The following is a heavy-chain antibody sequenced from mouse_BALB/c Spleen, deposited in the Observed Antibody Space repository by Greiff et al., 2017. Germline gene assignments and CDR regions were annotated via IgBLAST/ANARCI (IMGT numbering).Heavy chain of an antibody. CDR1: GYSITSGYY. CDR2: ISYDGSN. CDR3: ARRGDYYGYFDY. Sequence: EVQLQESGPDLVKPSQSLSLTCSVTGYSITSGYYWNWIRQFPGNKLEWMGYISYDGSNNYNPSLKNRISITRDTSKNQFFLKLNSVTTEDTATYYCARRGDYYGYFDYWGQGTTLTVSS. D-gene: IGHD1-1*01. V-gene: IGHV3-6*02. J-gene: IGHJ2*01.